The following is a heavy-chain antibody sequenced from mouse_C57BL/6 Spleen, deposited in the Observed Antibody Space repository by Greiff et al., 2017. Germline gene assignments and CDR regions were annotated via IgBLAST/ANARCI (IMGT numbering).Heavy chain of an antibody. CDR3: ARDRIYCGNYQAYYYAMDY. D-gene: IGHD2-1*01. J-gene: IGHJ4*01. CDR2: ISYDGSN. V-gene: IGHV3-6*01. Sequence: EVQLQESGPGLVKPSQSLSLTCSVTGYSITSGYYWNWIRQFPGNKLEWMGYISYDGSNNYNPSLKNRISITRDTSKNQFFLKLNSVTTEDTATYYCARDRIYCGNYQAYYYAMDYWGQGTSVTVSS. CDR1: GYSITSGYY.